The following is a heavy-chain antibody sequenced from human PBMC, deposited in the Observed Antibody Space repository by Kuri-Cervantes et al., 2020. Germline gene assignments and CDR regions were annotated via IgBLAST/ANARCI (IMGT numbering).Heavy chain of an antibody. J-gene: IGHJ4*02. D-gene: IGHD6-13*01. Sequence: GESLKISCAASGFTFSDYYMSWIRQAPGKGLEWVSYISSSGSTIYYADSVKGRFTISRDNAKNSLYLQMNSLRAEETAVYYCARDGGSFGYSSSFGYWGQGTLVTVSS. CDR1: GFTFSDYY. CDR2: ISSSGSTI. V-gene: IGHV3-11*04. CDR3: ARDGGSFGYSSSFGY.